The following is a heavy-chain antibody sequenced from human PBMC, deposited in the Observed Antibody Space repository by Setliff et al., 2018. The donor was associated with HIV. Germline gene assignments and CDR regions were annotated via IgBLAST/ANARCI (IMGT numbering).Heavy chain of an antibody. V-gene: IGHV4-38-2*02. CDR3: ERDVLDLVISVYGY. Sequence: SETLSLTCDVSGFSISSRYYWGWFRQSPGKGLEWIGDIYHTGSSYYNTSLNDRATISLDTTKNQFSLKLNSVTAADTAVYYCERDVLDLVISVYGYWGQGVPVTVSS. CDR2: IYHTGSS. J-gene: IGHJ4*02. D-gene: IGHD3-22*01. CDR1: GFSISSRYY.